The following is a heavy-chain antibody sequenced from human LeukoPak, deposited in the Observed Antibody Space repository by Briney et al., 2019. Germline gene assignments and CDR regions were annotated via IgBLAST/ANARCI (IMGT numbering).Heavy chain of an antibody. CDR1: GYTFTSYY. CDR3: ARVTTLERPFDY. J-gene: IGHJ4*02. CDR2: INPSGGST. Sequence: GASVKVSCKASGYTFTSYYMHWVRQAPGQGLEWMGIINPSGGSTSYAQKLQGRVTMTRDTSTSTVYMELSSLRSGDTAVYYCARVTTLERPFDYWGQGTLVTVSS. D-gene: IGHD4-23*01. V-gene: IGHV1-46*01.